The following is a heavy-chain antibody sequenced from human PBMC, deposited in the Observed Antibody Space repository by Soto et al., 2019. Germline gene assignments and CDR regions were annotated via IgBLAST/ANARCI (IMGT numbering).Heavy chain of an antibody. V-gene: IGHV4-31*03. D-gene: IGHD6-6*01. Sequence: PSETLSLTCTVSGGSISSGGYFWSWIRQRPGKGLEWIGYMSYSGPNHYNPSLKSRATISVDTPENQFFLKLSSVTAADTAVYYCARSMYSTSAQLYYGMDVWGQGTTVTVSS. CDR1: GGSISSGGYF. CDR2: MSYSGPN. J-gene: IGHJ6*02. CDR3: ARSMYSTSAQLYYGMDV.